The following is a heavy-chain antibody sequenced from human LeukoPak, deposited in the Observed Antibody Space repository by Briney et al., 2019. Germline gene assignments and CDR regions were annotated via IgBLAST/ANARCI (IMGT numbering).Heavy chain of an antibody. CDR1: GFTFSSYW. CDR3: ATDLVGGDSAFDY. Sequence: GGSLRLSCTASGFTFSSYWMSWVRQAPGKGLEWVANIKQGGSEKYYVDSVKGRFTISRDNAKNSLYLQMNSLRAEDAAVYYCATDLVGGDSAFDYWGQGTLVTVSS. J-gene: IGHJ4*02. D-gene: IGHD2-21*02. CDR2: IKQGGSEK. V-gene: IGHV3-7*01.